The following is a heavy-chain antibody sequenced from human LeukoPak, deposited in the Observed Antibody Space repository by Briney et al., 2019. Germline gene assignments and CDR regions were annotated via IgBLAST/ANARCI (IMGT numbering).Heavy chain of an antibody. D-gene: IGHD2-2*01. CDR1: GGTFSSYA. J-gene: IGHJ6*02. V-gene: IGHV1-69*01. Sequence: SVKVSCKASGGTFSSYAISWVRQAPGQGLEWMGGIIPIFGTANYAQKFQGRVTITADESTSTAYMELSSLRSEDTAVYYCAINSDIVVVPAATYYYYGMDVWGQGTTVTVSS. CDR3: AINSDIVVVPAATYYYYGMDV. CDR2: IIPIFGTA.